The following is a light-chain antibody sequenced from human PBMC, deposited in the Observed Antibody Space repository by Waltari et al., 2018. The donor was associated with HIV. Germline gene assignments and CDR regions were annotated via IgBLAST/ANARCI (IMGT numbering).Light chain of an antibody. Sequence: EIVMTQSPATLSVSPGARATLSCRANQSVSSNLAWYQQKPGQAPRLLIYGASTRATATPARFSGSGSETEFTLTISSLQSEDFAVYYCQQYDNWPPRTFGQGTKVEIK. CDR1: QSVSSN. V-gene: IGKV3-15*01. CDR2: GAS. J-gene: IGKJ1*01. CDR3: QQYDNWPPRT.